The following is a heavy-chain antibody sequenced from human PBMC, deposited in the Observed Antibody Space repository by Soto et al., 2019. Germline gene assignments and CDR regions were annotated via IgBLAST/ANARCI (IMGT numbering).Heavy chain of an antibody. CDR1: GFTFSNAW. J-gene: IGHJ4*02. D-gene: IGHD3-22*01. CDR3: ATPYYDSSGYYYGIFDH. CDR2: IKKKTDGGTT. V-gene: IGHV3-15*01. Sequence: AGGSLRLSCAASGFTFSNAWMSWVRRAPGKGLEWVGRIKKKTDGGTTDYAASLKGRFTISRDDSKNTLYLQMNSLQTEDTAVYYCATPYYDSSGYYYGIFDHWGQGTLVTVSS.